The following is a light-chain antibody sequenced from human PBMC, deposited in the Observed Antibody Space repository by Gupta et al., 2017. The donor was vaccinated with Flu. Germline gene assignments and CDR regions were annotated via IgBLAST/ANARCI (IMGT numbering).Light chain of an antibody. J-gene: IGKJ1*01. CDR3: QQDNSYSWT. V-gene: IGKV1-5*03. CDR2: AAS. Sequence: PSSVSASVGDRVTITCRASQNINYWLAWYQQQPGKAPKLLIYAASSLESGVPSRFSGSGSGTDFTLTISSLQPEDFATYYCQQDNSYSWTFGQGTRVEAK. CDR1: QNINYW.